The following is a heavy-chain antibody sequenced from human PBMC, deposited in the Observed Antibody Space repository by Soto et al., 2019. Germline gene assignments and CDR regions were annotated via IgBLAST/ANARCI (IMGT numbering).Heavy chain of an antibody. CDR3: VSDRGYGPASAPYS. CDR1: GFTFSSYG. D-gene: IGHD3-10*01. J-gene: IGHJ4*02. CDR2: ISYDGGLQ. V-gene: IGHV3-30*03. Sequence: QAQLVESGGGVVQPGRSLRLSCAASGFTFSSYGMHWVRQAPGTGLEWVAVISYDGGLQHYADSVKGRFTISRDNSKNLVLLQMHSLRPEDTAVYYCVSDRGYGPASAPYSWGQGPLVSVS.